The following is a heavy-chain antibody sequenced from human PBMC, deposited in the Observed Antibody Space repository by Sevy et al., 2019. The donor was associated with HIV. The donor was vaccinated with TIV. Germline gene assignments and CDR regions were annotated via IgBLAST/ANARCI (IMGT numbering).Heavy chain of an antibody. D-gene: IGHD6-13*01. J-gene: IGHJ1*01. Sequence: GGSLRLSCAASGFTFSSYSMNWVRQAPGKGLEWVSSISSSSSYIYYADSVKGRFTISRDNAKNSLYLQMNSLRAEDTAVYYCAKDRITAARFQHWGQGTLVTVSS. V-gene: IGHV3-21*04. CDR1: GFTFSSYS. CDR3: AKDRITAARFQH. CDR2: ISSSSSYI.